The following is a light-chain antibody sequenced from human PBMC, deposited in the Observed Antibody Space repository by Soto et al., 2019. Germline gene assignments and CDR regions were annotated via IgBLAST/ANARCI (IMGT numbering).Light chain of an antibody. J-gene: IGKJ1*01. CDR3: QQYNSWT. Sequence: DIQMTQSPSTLSASVGDRVTITCRASQSFNNWLAWYQQKPGKAPKLLIYKASNLESGVPSRFGGSGSGTEFTLTISSLQPDDFGTYYCQQYNSWTFGQGTKVVIK. CDR1: QSFNNW. V-gene: IGKV1-5*03. CDR2: KAS.